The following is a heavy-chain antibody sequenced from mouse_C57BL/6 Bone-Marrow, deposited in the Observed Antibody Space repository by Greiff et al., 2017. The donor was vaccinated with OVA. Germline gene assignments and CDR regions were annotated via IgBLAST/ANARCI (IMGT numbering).Heavy chain of an antibody. CDR1: GFTFSDYG. CDR3: AREKRFAY. V-gene: IGHV5-17*01. Sequence: VQLKESGGGLVKPGGSLKLSCAASGFTFSDYGMHWVRQAPEKGLEWVAYISSGSSTIYYADTVKGRFTISRDNAKNTLFLQMTSLRSEDTAMYYCAREKRFAYWGQGTLVTVSA. J-gene: IGHJ3*01. CDR2: ISSGSSTI.